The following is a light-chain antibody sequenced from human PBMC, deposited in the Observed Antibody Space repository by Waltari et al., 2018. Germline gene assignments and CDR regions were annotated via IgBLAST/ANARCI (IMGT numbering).Light chain of an antibody. J-gene: IGKJ1*01. CDR1: QSLLHSNGYNY. V-gene: IGKV2-28*01. CDR3: MQALQTPRT. CDR2: LGS. Sequence: DIVMTQSPLSLPVTPGEPDSIPCRSSQSLLHSNGYNYLDWYLQKPGQSPQLLISLGSNRASGVPDRFSGSGSGTDFTLKISRVEAEDVGVYYCMQALQTPRTFGQGTKVEIK.